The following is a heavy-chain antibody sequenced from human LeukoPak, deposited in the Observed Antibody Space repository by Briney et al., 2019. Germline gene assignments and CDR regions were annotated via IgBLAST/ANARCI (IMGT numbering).Heavy chain of an antibody. J-gene: IGHJ4*01. CDR2: VYSSGST. D-gene: IGHD6-25*01. Sequence: SETLSLTCNVSGVSISSSSYYWGWIRQPPGKGLEWIGSVYSSGSTYYNSSLKSRVTISIDTSKNQVSLKMSSVTAADTAVYYCAKSGGYGLIDYWGQGTLVTVSS. CDR3: AKSGGYGLIDY. CDR1: GVSISSSSYY. V-gene: IGHV4-39*01.